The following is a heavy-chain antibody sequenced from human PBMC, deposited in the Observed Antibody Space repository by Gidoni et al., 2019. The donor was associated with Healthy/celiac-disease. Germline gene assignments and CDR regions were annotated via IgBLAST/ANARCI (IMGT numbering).Heavy chain of an antibody. CDR2: ISYDGNNK. CDR1: GFTFSTYA. CDR3: ARGGGYDFWSGLSGY. V-gene: IGHV3-30-3*01. D-gene: IGHD3-3*01. Sequence: QVQLVESGGGVVQPGRSLRLSCAASGFTFSTYAMHWVRQAPGKGLEWVAVISYDGNNKYCADSVKGRFTISRDNSKNTLYLQMNSLRAEDTAVYFCARGGGYDFWSGLSGYWGQGTLVTVSS. J-gene: IGHJ4*02.